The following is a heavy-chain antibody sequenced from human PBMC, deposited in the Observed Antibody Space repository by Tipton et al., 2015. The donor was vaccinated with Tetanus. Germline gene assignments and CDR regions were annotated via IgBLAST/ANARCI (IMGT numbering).Heavy chain of an antibody. Sequence: VQLVQSGGGLVQPGGSLRLSCAASGFTFSNHWMTWVRQAPGKGLEWVANINQDGSKKYYVDSMKGRFTISRDNAKNSLFLQMNSLRAEDTAVYYCVKDIGYSSRWTKEYYYFGMDVWGQGTTVTVSS. CDR2: INQDGSKK. D-gene: IGHD6-13*01. CDR1: GFTFSNHW. V-gene: IGHV3-7*01. CDR3: VKDIGYSSRWTKEYYYFGMDV. J-gene: IGHJ6*02.